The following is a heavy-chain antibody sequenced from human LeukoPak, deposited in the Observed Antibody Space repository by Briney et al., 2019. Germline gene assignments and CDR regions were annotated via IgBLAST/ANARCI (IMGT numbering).Heavy chain of an antibody. Sequence: GGSLRLSCAASGFTFSSYSMNWVRQAPGKGLEWVSSISSSSSYIYYADSVKGRFTISRDNAKNSLYLQMNSLRAEDTAVYYCASGPMPVFFDIWGQGTMVTVSS. CDR3: ASGPMPVFFDI. V-gene: IGHV3-21*01. CDR1: GFTFSSYS. J-gene: IGHJ3*02. D-gene: IGHD1-14*01. CDR2: ISSSSSYI.